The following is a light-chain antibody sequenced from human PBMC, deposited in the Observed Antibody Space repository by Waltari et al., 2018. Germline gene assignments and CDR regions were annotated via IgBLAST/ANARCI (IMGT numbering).Light chain of an antibody. CDR1: NLEDKY. CDR2: QAF. CDR3: QALDSSSNAVL. J-gene: IGLJ2*01. Sequence: SYELTQPPSVSVSPGQTATITCSGDNLEDKYVCWYQQRPGQSPLLVICQAFKRPSGIPGRFSGSNSGQTATLASSGTQAIGEADYYSQALDSSSNAVLFGGGTKLTVL. V-gene: IGLV3-1*01.